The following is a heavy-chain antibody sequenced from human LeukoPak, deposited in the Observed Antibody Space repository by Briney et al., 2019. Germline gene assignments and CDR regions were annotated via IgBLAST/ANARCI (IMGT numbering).Heavy chain of an antibody. D-gene: IGHD2-21*01. J-gene: IGHJ3*02. V-gene: IGHV1-46*01. CDR2: INPSGGST. CDR3: ASLPLFGSAFDI. CDR1: GYTFTSYY. Sequence: ASVKFSCKASGYTFTSYYMHWVRQAPGQGLEWMGIINPSGGSTSYARKFQGRVTMTRDTSTSTVYMELSSLRSEDTAVYYCASLPLFGSAFDIWGQGTMVTVSS.